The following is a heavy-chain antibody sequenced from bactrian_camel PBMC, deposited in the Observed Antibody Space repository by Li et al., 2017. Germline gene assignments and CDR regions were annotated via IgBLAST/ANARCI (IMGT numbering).Heavy chain of an antibody. V-gene: IGHV3S53*01. Sequence: QVQLVESGGDSVQAGGSLLLSCKSSRYVTCWAWFRQADGKQREGLGSMLRDGRPIMHDSVKGRFAISKDNAKNTVYLQMDSLNLRTRPCITVRLPIGLTVLEEAGMTMRVRGPRSPSP. D-gene: IGHD1*01. CDR2: MLRDGRP. CDR1: RYVTC. CDR3: RLPIGLTVLEEAGMT. J-gene: IGHJ4*01.